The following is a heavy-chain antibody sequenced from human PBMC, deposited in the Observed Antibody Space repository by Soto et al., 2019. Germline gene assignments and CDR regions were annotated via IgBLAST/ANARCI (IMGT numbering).Heavy chain of an antibody. V-gene: IGHV4-30-4*01. Sequence: LSLTCSVSGGSISRGYFYWSWIRQPPGQGLDGIGNIYYSGNAYYTPSLKRLLIISKDTSKNRFVVKVGSVTAADTAVYYCASSSLYGMDVWGQGTTVTVSS. CDR3: ASSSLYGMDV. CDR1: GGSISRGYFY. J-gene: IGHJ6*02. CDR2: IYYSGNA.